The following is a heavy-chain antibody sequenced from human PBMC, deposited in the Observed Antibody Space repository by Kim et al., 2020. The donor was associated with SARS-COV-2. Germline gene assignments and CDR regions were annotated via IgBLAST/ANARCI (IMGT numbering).Heavy chain of an antibody. V-gene: IGHV3-30-3*01. CDR3: ARDKSAYYYGMDV. CDR1: GFTFSSYA. Sequence: GGSLRLSCAASGFTFSSYAMHWVRQSPGKGLEWVAVISYDGSNKYYADSVKGRFTISRDNSKNTLYLQMNSLRTEDTAIYYCARDKSAYYYGMDVWGQG. CDR2: ISYDGSNK. J-gene: IGHJ6*02.